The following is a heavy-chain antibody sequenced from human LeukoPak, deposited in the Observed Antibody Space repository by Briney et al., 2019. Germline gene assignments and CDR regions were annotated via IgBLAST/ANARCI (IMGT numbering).Heavy chain of an antibody. J-gene: IGHJ5*02. CDR3: ARDVGDYDILTGYDKNWFDP. Sequence: SETLSLTCAVYGGSFSGYYWSWIRQPPGKGLEWIGEINHSGSTNYNPSLKSRVTISVDTSKNQFSLKLSSVTAADTAVYYCARDVGDYDILTGYDKNWFDPWGQGTLVTVSS. CDR2: INHSGST. CDR1: GGSFSGYY. V-gene: IGHV4-34*01. D-gene: IGHD3-9*01.